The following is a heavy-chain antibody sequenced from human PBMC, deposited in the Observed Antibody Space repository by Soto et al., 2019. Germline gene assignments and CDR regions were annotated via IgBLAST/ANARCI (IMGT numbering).Heavy chain of an antibody. CDR3: ARDRKMAKISIYYYYYGMDL. V-gene: IGHV1-3*01. CDR1: GYTFTSYA. CDR2: INAGNGNT. Sequence: ASVKVSCKASGYTFTSYAMHWVRQAPGQRLEWMGWINAGNGNTKYSQKFQGRVTITRDTSASTAYMELSSLRSEDTAVYYCARDRKMAKISIYYYYYGMDLWGQGTTVTVSS. J-gene: IGHJ6*02. D-gene: IGHD5-12*01.